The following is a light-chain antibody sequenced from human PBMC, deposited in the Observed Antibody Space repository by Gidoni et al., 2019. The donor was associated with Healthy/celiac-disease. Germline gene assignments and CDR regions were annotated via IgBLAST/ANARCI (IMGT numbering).Light chain of an antibody. Sequence: IVLTQSPATLSVSPGERATLSCRASQSVSSNLAWYQQKPGQAPRLLIYGASTRATGIPARFSGSGSGTEFTLTISRLQSEDVAVYYCQQYNNWPLLTCGGGTKVEIK. V-gene: IGKV3-15*01. CDR2: GAS. CDR1: QSVSSN. J-gene: IGKJ4*01. CDR3: QQYNNWPLLT.